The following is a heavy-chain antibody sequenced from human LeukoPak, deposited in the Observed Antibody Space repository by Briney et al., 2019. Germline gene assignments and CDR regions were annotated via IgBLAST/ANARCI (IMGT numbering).Heavy chain of an antibody. CDR3: GGDTRGYYYYGMDV. V-gene: IGHV1-69*13. CDR1: GGTFSSYA. Sequence: GASVKVSCKASGGTFSSYAISWVRQAPGQGLEWMGGIIPIFGTANYAQKFQGRVTITADESTSTAYMELSSLRSEDTAVYYCGGDTRGYYYYGMDVWGQGTTVTVSS. J-gene: IGHJ6*02. CDR2: IIPIFGTA.